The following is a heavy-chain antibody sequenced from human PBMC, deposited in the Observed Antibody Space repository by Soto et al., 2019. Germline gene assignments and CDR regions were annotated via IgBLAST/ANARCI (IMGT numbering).Heavy chain of an antibody. V-gene: IGHV5-51*01. CDR1: GYSSTSNW. Sequence: GESLKISCQGSGYSSTSNWIGWVRQMPGKGLEWMGIINPADSDIKYSPSFQGRVTISADKSIGTAYLQWSSLKASDTAMYYCARHQRDDASRKIDCWGQGTLVTVSS. J-gene: IGHJ4*02. CDR2: INPADSDI. D-gene: IGHD3-16*01. CDR3: ARHQRDDASRKIDC.